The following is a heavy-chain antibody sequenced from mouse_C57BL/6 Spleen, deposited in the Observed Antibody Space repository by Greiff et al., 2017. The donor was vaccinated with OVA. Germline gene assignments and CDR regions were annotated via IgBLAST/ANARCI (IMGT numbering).Heavy chain of an antibody. D-gene: IGHD1-1*01. CDR1: GFSLSTSNMG. V-gene: IGHV8-5*01. CDR3: AQIDYYGSSYWYFDV. CDR2: LWWNDDK. Sequence: QVTLKESGPGILQPSPTLSLTCSFSGFSLSTSNMGIGWIRQPSGKGLEWLAHLWWNDDKYYNPSLKSRLTISKDTSNNQVFLKSTSVDTADTATYYCAQIDYYGSSYWYFDVWGTGTTVTVSS. J-gene: IGHJ1*03.